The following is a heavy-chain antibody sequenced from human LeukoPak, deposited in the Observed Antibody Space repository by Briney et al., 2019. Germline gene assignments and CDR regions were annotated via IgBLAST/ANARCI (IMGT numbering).Heavy chain of an antibody. J-gene: IGHJ4*02. Sequence: GGSLRLSCAASGFTVSSNYMSWVRQAPGKGLEWVSVIYSGGSTYYADSVKGRFTISRDNSKNTLYLQMNSLRAEDTAVYYCARDYSPDYDILTGYFDYWGQGTLVTVSS. CDR2: IYSGGST. D-gene: IGHD3-9*01. CDR1: GFTVSSNY. V-gene: IGHV3-66*01. CDR3: ARDYSPDYDILTGYFDY.